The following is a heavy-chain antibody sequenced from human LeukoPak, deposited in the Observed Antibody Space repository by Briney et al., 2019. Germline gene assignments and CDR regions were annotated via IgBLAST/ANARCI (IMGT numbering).Heavy chain of an antibody. CDR1: GYTFTGYY. CDR2: INPNSGGT. J-gene: IGHJ4*02. D-gene: IGHD4-17*01. V-gene: IGHV1-2*02. Sequence: GASVKVSCKASGYTFTGYYMHWVRQAPGQGLEWMGWINPNSGGTKYAQKFQGRVTMTRDTSITTAYMELRSLRSDDTAVYYCARGELTPYGDYYHYWGQGTLVTVSS. CDR3: ARGELTPYGDYYHY.